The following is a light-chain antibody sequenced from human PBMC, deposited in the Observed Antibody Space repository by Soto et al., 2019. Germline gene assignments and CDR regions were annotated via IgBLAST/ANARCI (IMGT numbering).Light chain of an antibody. CDR3: CSYAGSSTSFV. CDR2: DVS. V-gene: IGLV2-14*01. CDR1: SSDVGGYNF. J-gene: IGLJ1*01. Sequence: QSVLTQPASVSGSPLQSIAISCTGTSSDVGGYNFVSWYQQHPGKAPKLMIYDVSNRPSGVSNRFSGSKSGNTASLTISGLQAEDEADYYCCSYAGSSTSFVFGGGTKVTVL.